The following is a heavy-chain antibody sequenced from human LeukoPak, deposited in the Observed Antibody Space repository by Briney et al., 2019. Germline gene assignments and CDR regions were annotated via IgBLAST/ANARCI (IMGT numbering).Heavy chain of an antibody. J-gene: IGHJ5*02. Sequence: GASVTVSCTASGYTFTSYGISWVRQAPGQGLEWMGWISAYNGNTNYAQKLQGRVTMTTDTSTSTAYMELRSLRSDDTAVSYCARDFSAVASRINWFDPWGQGTLVTVSS. V-gene: IGHV1-18*01. CDR1: GYTFTSYG. CDR2: ISAYNGNT. CDR3: ARDFSAVASRINWFDP. D-gene: IGHD6-19*01.